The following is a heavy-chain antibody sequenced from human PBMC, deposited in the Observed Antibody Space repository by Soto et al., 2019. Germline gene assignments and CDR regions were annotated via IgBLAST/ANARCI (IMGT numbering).Heavy chain of an antibody. CDR3: SRATTILGVVITSDY. J-gene: IGHJ4*02. CDR2: IKQDGSEK. V-gene: IGHV3-7*03. CDR1: GFTFSTYW. Sequence: EVQLVESGGGLVQPGGSLRLSCAASGFTFSTYWMSWVRQAPGKGLEWVGNIKQDGSEKYYVDSVKGRFTISRDNAKNSLYVQMNILRVEDTAVYYCSRATTILGVVITSDYWGQGTLVTVSS. D-gene: IGHD3-3*01.